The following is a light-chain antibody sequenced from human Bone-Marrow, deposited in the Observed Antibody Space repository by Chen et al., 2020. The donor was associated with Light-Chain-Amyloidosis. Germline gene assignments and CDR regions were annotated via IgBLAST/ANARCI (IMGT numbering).Light chain of an antibody. J-gene: IGLJ1*01. V-gene: IGLV2-14*01. CDR3: SSYTITNTLV. Sequence: QSALTQPASVSGSPGKSIPISSTGTSSDVGGDNNVSWYQQHPDKAPKLMIYEVTNRPSWVPDRFSGSKSDNTASLTISGLQTEDEADYFCSSYTITNTLVFGSGTRVTVL. CDR2: EVT. CDR1: SSDVGGDNN.